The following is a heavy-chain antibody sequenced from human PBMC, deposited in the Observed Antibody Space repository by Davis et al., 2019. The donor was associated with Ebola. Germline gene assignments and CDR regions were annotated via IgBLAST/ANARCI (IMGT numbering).Heavy chain of an antibody. J-gene: IGHJ4*02. Sequence: PSETLSLTCTVSGGSISSHYWSWIRQPPGKGLEWIGYIYYSGSTNYNPSLKSRVTISVDTSKNQFSLKLSSVTAADTALYYCARVPYYDYIWGSYRPSLFDSWGQGTLVTVSS. CDR2: IYYSGST. V-gene: IGHV4-59*11. CDR1: GGSISSHY. D-gene: IGHD3-16*02. CDR3: ARVPYYDYIWGSYRPSLFDS.